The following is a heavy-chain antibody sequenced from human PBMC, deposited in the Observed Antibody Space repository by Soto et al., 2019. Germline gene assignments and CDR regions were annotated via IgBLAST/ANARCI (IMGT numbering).Heavy chain of an antibody. J-gene: IGHJ4*02. CDR2: ISSNGGNT. D-gene: IGHD3-22*01. CDR3: VKAVFSGYYYVPFDY. Sequence: GGSLRLSCSASGFTFSNYAMHWVRQAPGKGLEYVSAISSNGGNTYYADSVKGRFTISRDNSKNTLYLQMSSLRTEDTAVYYCVKAVFSGYYYVPFDYWGQGNLVTVSS. CDR1: GFTFSNYA. V-gene: IGHV3-64D*06.